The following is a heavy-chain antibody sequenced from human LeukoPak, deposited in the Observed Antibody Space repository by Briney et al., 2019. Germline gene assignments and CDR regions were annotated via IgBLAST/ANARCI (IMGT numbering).Heavy chain of an antibody. D-gene: IGHD6-13*01. CDR2: ISYDGSNE. CDR3: AKDHGSSDWYYFDY. CDR1: GFTFSSYV. V-gene: IGHV3-30*04. Sequence: GGSLRLSCAASGFTFSSYVMHWVRQAPGKELEWVAIISYDGSNEYYADSVKGRFTISRDNSKNTLYLQMNSLRAADTAVYYCAKDHGSSDWYYFDYWGQGTLVTVSS. J-gene: IGHJ4*02.